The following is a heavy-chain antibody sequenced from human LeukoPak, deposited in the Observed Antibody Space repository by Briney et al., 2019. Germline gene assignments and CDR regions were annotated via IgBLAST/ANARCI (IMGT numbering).Heavy chain of an antibody. Sequence: ASVKVSCKPSVYTFTGYYMHGVRQAPGQELEWMGWINPNSGGTNYAQKFQGRVTISRDTSISTAYMELSRLRSDDTAVYYCARDMVRGVISVYWGQGTLVTVSS. J-gene: IGHJ4*02. D-gene: IGHD3-10*01. CDR2: INPNSGGT. V-gene: IGHV1-2*02. CDR1: VYTFTGYY. CDR3: ARDMVRGVISVY.